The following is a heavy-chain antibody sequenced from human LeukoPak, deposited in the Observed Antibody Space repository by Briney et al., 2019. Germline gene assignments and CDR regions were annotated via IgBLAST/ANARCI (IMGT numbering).Heavy chain of an antibody. CDR1: GFTFRSHW. V-gene: IGHV3-74*01. Sequence: PGGSLRLSCAASGFTFRSHWMHWVRQAPGEGLVWVSRLDTGGRTTTYADSVRGRFTISRDNAKDTLYLQMNSLRAEDTAVYYCASGLLMAGGTLDHCGRGTLVTVSS. J-gene: IGHJ4*02. D-gene: IGHD6-19*01. CDR2: LDTGGRTT. CDR3: ASGLLMAGGTLDH.